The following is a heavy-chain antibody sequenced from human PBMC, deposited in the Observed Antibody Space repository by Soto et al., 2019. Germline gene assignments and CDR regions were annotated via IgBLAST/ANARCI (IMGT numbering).Heavy chain of an antibody. D-gene: IGHD3-22*01. CDR3: ARGSIAVVVITQFDY. V-gene: IGHV1-69*06. CDR1: GGTFSSYA. Sequence: ASVKVSCKVSGGTFSSYAISWVRQAPGQGLEWMGGIIPIFGTANYAQKFQGRVTITADKSTSTAYMELSSLRSEDTAVYYCARGSIAVVVITQFDYWGQGTLVTVSS. J-gene: IGHJ4*02. CDR2: IIPIFGTA.